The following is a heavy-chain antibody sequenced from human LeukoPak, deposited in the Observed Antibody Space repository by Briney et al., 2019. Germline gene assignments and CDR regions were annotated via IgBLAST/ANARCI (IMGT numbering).Heavy chain of an antibody. CDR2: ISSSGSTI. Sequence: GGSLRLSCSASGFTYTDYSMNWVRQAPGKGLEWVSYISSSGSTIYYAGSVKGRFTISRDNTKNSLYLQMNSLRAEDTGVYYCARASSLDYWGQGTLVTVSS. CDR1: GFTYTDYS. J-gene: IGHJ4*02. V-gene: IGHV3-11*04. CDR3: ARASSLDY.